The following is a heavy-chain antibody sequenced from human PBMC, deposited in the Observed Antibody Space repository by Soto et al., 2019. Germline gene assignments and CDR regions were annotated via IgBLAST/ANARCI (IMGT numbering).Heavy chain of an antibody. J-gene: IGHJ4*02. Sequence: GGSLRLSCAASGFTFISYGMHWVRQAPGKGLEWVAVISYDGSNKYYADSVKGRFTISRDNSKNTLYLQMNSLRAEDTAVYYCAKGWSKVVDYWGQGTLVTVSS. D-gene: IGHD2-21*01. CDR3: AKGWSKVVDY. CDR1: GFTFISYG. V-gene: IGHV3-30*18. CDR2: ISYDGSNK.